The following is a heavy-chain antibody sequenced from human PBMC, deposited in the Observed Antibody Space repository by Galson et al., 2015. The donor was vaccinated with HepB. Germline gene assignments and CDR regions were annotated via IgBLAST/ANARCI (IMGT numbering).Heavy chain of an antibody. Sequence: SVKVSCKASGGTFSSYAISWVRQAPGQGLEWMGRIIPILGIANYAQKFQGRATITADKSTSTAYMELSSLRSEDTAVYYCARESIAVAGTADYWGQGTLVTVSS. CDR2: IIPILGIA. J-gene: IGHJ4*02. V-gene: IGHV1-69*04. D-gene: IGHD6-19*01. CDR3: ARESIAVAGTADY. CDR1: GGTFSSYA.